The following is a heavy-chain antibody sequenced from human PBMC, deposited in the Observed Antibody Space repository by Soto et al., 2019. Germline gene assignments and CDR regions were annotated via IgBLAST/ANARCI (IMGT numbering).Heavy chain of an antibody. V-gene: IGHV4-59*01. Sequence: NPSETLSLTCTVSGGSISSYYWSWIRQPPGKGLEWIGYIYYSGSTNYNPSLKSRVTISVDTSKNQFSLKLSSVTAADTAVYYCARDYHSGGAFDIWGQGTMVTVSS. CDR1: GGSISSYY. D-gene: IGHD6-19*01. CDR3: ARDYHSGGAFDI. CDR2: IYYSGST. J-gene: IGHJ3*02.